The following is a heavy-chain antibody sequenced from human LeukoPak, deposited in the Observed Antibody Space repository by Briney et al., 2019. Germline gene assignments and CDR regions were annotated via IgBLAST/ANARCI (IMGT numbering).Heavy chain of an antibody. CDR1: GYTFTKFV. D-gene: IGHD2-21*01. CDR2: NNAGNGDT. J-gene: IGHJ4*02. CDR3: ARDDCGDTCYPGGY. Sequence: ASVKVSCKASGYTFTKFVVHWMRQAPGQRPEWLGWNNAGNGDTKYSQNFQDRVTITRDTSANTAYMELSSLTSEDTALYYCARDDCGDTCYPGGYWGQGTLVTASS. V-gene: IGHV1-3*01.